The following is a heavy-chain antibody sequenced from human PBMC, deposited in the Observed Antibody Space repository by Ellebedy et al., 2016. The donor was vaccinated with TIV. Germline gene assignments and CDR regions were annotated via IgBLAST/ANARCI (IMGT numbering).Heavy chain of an antibody. V-gene: IGHV4-39*01. CDR3: ARHDSLPRPLDY. D-gene: IGHD3-22*01. J-gene: IGHJ4*02. CDR1: GDSISSRSYY. CDR2: FYYSGST. Sequence: MPSETLSLTCTVSGDSISSRSYYWGWIRQPPGKGPEWIGSFYYSGSTYYSPSLKSRVTISVDTSKNQFSLKLYSVTAAGTAVYYCARHDSLPRPLDYWGQGTLVTVSS.